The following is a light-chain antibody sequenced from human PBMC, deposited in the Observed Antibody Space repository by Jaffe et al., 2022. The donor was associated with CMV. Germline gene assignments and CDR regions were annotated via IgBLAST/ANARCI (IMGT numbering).Light chain of an antibody. J-gene: IGKJ5*01. CDR2: GAS. V-gene: IGKV3-15*01. CDR1: ESVSSN. CDR3: QQYNNWPPIT. Sequence: EVVMTQSPATLSVSPGERVTLSCRASESVSSNLAWYQQKPGQAPRLLIYGASTRATGIPTRFSGSGSWTEFTLTISSLQSEDFAVYFCQQYNNWPPITFGQGTRLEI.